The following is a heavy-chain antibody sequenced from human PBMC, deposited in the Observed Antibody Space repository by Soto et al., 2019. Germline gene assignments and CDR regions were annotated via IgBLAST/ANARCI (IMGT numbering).Heavy chain of an antibody. J-gene: IGHJ4*02. V-gene: IGHV3-23*01. D-gene: IGHD6-13*01. CDR1: GFTFSNDA. Sequence: EVQLLESGGGLVQPGGSLRLSCAASGFTFSNDAMNWVRQAPGKGLEWVSVISGSGGSTYYADSVKGRFTISRDNSKNTLYLQMNSLRAEDTAVYYCARRSSSWYFDYWGQGTLVTVSS. CDR2: ISGSGGST. CDR3: ARRSSSWYFDY.